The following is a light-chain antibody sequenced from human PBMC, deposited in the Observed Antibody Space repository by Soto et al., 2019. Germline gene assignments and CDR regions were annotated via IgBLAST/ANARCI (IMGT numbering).Light chain of an antibody. Sequence: QSVLTQPASVSGSPGQSITISCTGTSGDVGTYNLVSWYHQHPGRAPKLIIFEVNKRPSGVSNRLSGSKSGNTASLAISGLQADDEADYHCCSYAGRSNVVCGGGTKLTVL. CDR2: EVN. CDR1: SGDVGTYNL. J-gene: IGLJ2*01. V-gene: IGLV2-23*02. CDR3: CSYAGRSNVV.